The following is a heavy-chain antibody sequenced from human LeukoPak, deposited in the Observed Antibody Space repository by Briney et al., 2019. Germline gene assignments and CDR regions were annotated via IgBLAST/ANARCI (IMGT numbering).Heavy chain of an antibody. J-gene: IGHJ6*03. V-gene: IGHV3-30*02. CDR1: GFTFSSYG. CDR2: IWYGGSNK. Sequence: GGSLRLSCAASGFTFSSYGMHWVRQAPGKGLEWVAVIWYGGSNKYYADSVKGRFTISRDNSKNTLYLQMNSLRAEDTAVYYCAKDLSPTDRDYYYMDVWGKGTTVTVSS. CDR3: AKDLSPTDRDYYYMDV. D-gene: IGHD3-10*01.